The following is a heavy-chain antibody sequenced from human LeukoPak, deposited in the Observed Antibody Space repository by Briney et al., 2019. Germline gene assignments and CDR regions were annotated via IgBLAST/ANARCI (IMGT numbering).Heavy chain of an antibody. J-gene: IGHJ6*03. D-gene: IGHD4-11*01. CDR3: TRVEETATTAAIIRKYSYYYYYMDV. Sequence: GGSLRLSCVASGFTFSTYRMSWVRQAPGKGLEWVANIKQDGSEKHYVDSVKGRFTISRDNAKNSLYLQMSSLRAEDTAVYYCTRVEETATTAAIIRKYSYYYYYMDVWGKGNTVTVSS. CDR2: IKQDGSEK. V-gene: IGHV3-7*01. CDR1: GFTFSTYR.